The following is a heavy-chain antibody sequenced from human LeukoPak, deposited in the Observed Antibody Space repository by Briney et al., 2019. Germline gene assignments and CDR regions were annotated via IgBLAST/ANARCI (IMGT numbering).Heavy chain of an antibody. CDR3: TRDQTPYY. V-gene: IGHV3-23*01. CDR1: GFTFISYV. Sequence: GGSLRLSCAASGFTFISYVMRWVRQAPGKGLELVSAFSGRGGSTYYADSVKRRFTISRDNSKNTLYLQMNSLKTEDTAVYYCTRDQTPYYWGQGTLVTVSS. J-gene: IGHJ4*02. CDR2: FSGRGGST.